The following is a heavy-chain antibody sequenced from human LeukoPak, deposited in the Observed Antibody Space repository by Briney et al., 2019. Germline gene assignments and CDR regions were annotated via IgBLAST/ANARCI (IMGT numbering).Heavy chain of an antibody. Sequence: ASVKVSCKASGYTFTGYCMHWVRHAPGQGREWMGWINPNSGGTNYAQKFQGWVTMTRDTSISTAYMELSRLRSDDTAVYYCARGAGHYGDQGYWFDPWGQGTLVTVSS. D-gene: IGHD4-17*01. CDR3: ARGAGHYGDQGYWFDP. V-gene: IGHV1-2*04. J-gene: IGHJ5*02. CDR1: GYTFTGYC. CDR2: INPNSGGT.